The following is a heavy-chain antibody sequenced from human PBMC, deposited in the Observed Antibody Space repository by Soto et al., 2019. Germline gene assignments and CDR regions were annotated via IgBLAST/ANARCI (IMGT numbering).Heavy chain of an antibody. Sequence: GGSLRLSCAASGFTFSSYGMHWVRQAPGKGLEWVAVISYDGSNKYYADSVEGRFTISRDNSKNTLYLQMNSLRAEDTAVYYCAKGARITMIVVVPDWGQGTLVTVS. CDR1: GFTFSSYG. CDR2: ISYDGSNK. D-gene: IGHD3-22*01. J-gene: IGHJ4*02. V-gene: IGHV3-30*18. CDR3: AKGARITMIVVVPD.